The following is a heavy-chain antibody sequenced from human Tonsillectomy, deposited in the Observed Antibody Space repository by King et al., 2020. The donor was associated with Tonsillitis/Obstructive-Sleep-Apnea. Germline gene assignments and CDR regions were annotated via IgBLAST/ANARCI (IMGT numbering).Heavy chain of an antibody. V-gene: IGHV4-59*01. J-gene: IGHJ6*03. CDR1: GGSIRSYY. Sequence: QLQESGPGLVKPSETLSLTFTVSGGSIRSYYWSWIRQPPWKGLEWIGYIYYSGSTNSNPSLKSRVTISVDTSKNQFSLKLSSVTAADTAVYYCARGDYYYYMDVWGKGTTVTVSS. CDR2: IYYSGST. CDR3: ARGDYYYYMDV.